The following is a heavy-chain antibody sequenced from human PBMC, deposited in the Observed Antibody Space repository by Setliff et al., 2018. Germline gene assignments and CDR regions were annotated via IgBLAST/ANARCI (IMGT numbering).Heavy chain of an antibody. CDR1: GFTFSSYS. CDR2: ISSSSSTI. J-gene: IGHJ4*02. V-gene: IGHV3-48*01. CDR3: VIFWGSYRYWDHELDY. Sequence: GGSLRLSCAASGFTFSSYSMNWVRQAPGKGLEWVSYISSSSSTIYYADSVKGRFTISRDNSRNTLYLQMNSLGSDDTAVYYCVIFWGSYRYWDHELDYWGQGTLVTVSS. D-gene: IGHD3-16*02.